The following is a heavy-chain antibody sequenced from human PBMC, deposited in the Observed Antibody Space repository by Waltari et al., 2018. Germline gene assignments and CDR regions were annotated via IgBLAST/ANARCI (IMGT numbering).Heavy chain of an antibody. J-gene: IGHJ4*02. Sequence: QVQLVESGGGVVQPGRSLRLSCAASGFTFTTHAMHWVRQAPGKGLEWVAMIWADGSHTDYVEAVKGRFTISRDNSKSMVYLQMNSLRDEDSAVYYCARDPPGSGWSFDCWGQGTLVTVSS. CDR3: ARDPPGSGWSFDC. D-gene: IGHD6-19*01. V-gene: IGHV3-33*01. CDR2: IWADGSHT. CDR1: GFTFTTHA.